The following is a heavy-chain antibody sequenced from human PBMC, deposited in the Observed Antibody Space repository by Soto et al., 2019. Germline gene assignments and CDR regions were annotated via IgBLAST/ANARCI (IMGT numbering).Heavy chain of an antibody. D-gene: IGHD4-17*01. Sequence: ASVKVSCKVSGYTLTELSMHCVLQSPGKGLEWMGGFDPEDGETIYAQKFQGRVTMTEDTSTDTAYMELSSLRSEDTAVYYCATEVYGWRFDPWGQGTLVTVSS. CDR1: GYTLTELS. CDR3: ATEVYGWRFDP. CDR2: FDPEDGET. V-gene: IGHV1-24*01. J-gene: IGHJ5*02.